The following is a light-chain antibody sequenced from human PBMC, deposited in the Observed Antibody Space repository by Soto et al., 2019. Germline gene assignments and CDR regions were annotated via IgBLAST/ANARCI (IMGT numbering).Light chain of an antibody. CDR1: QSLLHSNGYNY. Sequence: DILMTQSPLSLPFTPGEPSSISCRSSQSLLHSNGYNYLDWYLQRPGQSPQLLIYLGATRAPGVPDRFSGSGSGTDFTLKISRVEAEDVGVYYCMQALQTPTFGQGTRLEIK. J-gene: IGKJ5*01. V-gene: IGKV2-28*01. CDR3: MQALQTPT. CDR2: LGA.